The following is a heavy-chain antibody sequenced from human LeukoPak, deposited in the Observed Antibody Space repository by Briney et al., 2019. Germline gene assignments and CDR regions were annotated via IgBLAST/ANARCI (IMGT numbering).Heavy chain of an antibody. CDR3: ARSQMGGATTPYYYYYMDV. J-gene: IGHJ6*03. CDR1: GYTFTCYY. CDR2: INPNSGVT. D-gene: IGHD1-26*01. Sequence: ASVKVSCKASGYTFTCYYMHWVRQAPGQGLEWMGWINPNSGVTNYAQKFQGRVTMTRDTSISTAYMELSRLRSEDTAVYYCARSQMGGATTPYYYYYMDVWGKGTTVTISS. V-gene: IGHV1-2*02.